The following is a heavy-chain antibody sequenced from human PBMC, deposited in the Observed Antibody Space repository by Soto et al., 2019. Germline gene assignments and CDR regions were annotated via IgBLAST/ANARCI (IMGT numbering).Heavy chain of an antibody. CDR3: AKDKPGTTSFDY. J-gene: IGHJ4*02. D-gene: IGHD1-1*01. V-gene: IGHV3-21*04. Sequence: GGSLRLSCAASGFTFSSYSMNWVRQAPGKGLEWVSSISSSSSYIYYAASVKGRFTISRDTSKNTLYLQLNTLRADDTAVYYCAKDKPGTTSFDYWGQGTLDTVSS. CDR2: ISSSSSYI. CDR1: GFTFSSYS.